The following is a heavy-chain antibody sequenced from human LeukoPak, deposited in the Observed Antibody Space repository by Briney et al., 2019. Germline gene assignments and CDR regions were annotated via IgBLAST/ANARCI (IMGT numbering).Heavy chain of an antibody. CDR1: GYTFTSYG. Sequence: ASVKVSCKASGYTFTSYGISWVRQAPGQGLEWMGWISAYNGNTNYAQKLQGRVTMTTDTSTSTAYMELRSLRSDDTAVYYCARSLLGYCSGGRCPLGYWGQGTLVTVSS. J-gene: IGHJ4*02. D-gene: IGHD2-15*01. CDR3: ARSLLGYCSGGRCPLGY. V-gene: IGHV1-18*01. CDR2: ISAYNGNT.